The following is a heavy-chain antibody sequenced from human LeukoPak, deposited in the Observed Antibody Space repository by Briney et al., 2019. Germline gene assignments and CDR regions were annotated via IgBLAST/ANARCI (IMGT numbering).Heavy chain of an antibody. CDR2: IFYTGST. V-gene: IGHV4-59*12. CDR1: GGSISSYY. D-gene: IGHD3-10*01. Sequence: PSETLSLTCTVSGGSISSYYWSWIRQPPGKGLEWIGSIFYTGSTYYNPSLKSRVTISIDTSKNQFSLKLSSVTAADTAVYYCARYYYGSGPLAYWGQGTLVTVSS. CDR3: ARYYYGSGPLAY. J-gene: IGHJ4*02.